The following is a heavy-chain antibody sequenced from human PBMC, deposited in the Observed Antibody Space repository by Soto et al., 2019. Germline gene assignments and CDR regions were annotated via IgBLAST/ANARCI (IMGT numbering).Heavy chain of an antibody. CDR2: IIPLFSTT. D-gene: IGHD6-6*01. V-gene: IGHV1-69*01. J-gene: IGHJ4*02. Sequence: QVELVQAGAEVRKPGSSVRVSCKASGGAFNNYGFTWVRQASGQGLEWMGQIIPLFSTTHYAKKFQGRVSITADGPTSTVHMELSSLTSEDTAVYFCARDGNLSSSYGDFDYWGQGNLVIVSS. CDR1: GGAFNNYG. CDR3: ARDGNLSSSYGDFDY.